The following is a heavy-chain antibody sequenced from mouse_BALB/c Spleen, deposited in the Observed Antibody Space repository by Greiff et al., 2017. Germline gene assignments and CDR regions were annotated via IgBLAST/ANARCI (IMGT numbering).Heavy chain of an antibody. D-gene: IGHD1-1*01. Sequence: QVQLQQSGAELVRPGTSVKVSCKASGYAFTNYLIEWVKQRPGQGLEWIGVINPGSGGTNYNEKFKGKATLTADKSSSTAYMQLSSLTSDDSAVYFCARALVVATDCDYWGQGTTLTVSS. CDR3: ARALVVATDCDY. V-gene: IGHV1-54*01. CDR1: GYAFTNYL. J-gene: IGHJ2*01. CDR2: INPGSGGT.